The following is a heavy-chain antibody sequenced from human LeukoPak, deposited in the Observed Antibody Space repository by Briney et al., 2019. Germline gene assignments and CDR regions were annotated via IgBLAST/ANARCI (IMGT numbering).Heavy chain of an antibody. J-gene: IGHJ4*02. CDR1: GFTFSNAW. Sequence: PGGSLRLSCAASGFTFSNAWMSWVRQAPGEGLEWVGRIKSKTHGGTTDYAAPVKGRFTISRDDSKNTLYLQMNSLKTEDTALYYCTTRGDYVDYWGQGTLVTVSS. CDR3: TTRGDYVDY. D-gene: IGHD3-10*01. V-gene: IGHV3-15*01. CDR2: IKSKTHGGTT.